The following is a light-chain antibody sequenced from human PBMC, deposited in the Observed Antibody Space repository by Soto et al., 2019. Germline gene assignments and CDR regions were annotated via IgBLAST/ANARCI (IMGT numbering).Light chain of an antibody. Sequence: QSVLTQPPSASGSPGQSVTISSTGTSGAVGIYNYVSWYQQHPGKAPKLMIYDVTKRPSGVPDRFSGSKSDSTASLTVSGLQAADEADYYCSSFTGNNNFVVFGGGTKVTVL. CDR2: DVT. CDR3: SSFTGNNNFVV. V-gene: IGLV2-8*01. J-gene: IGLJ2*01. CDR1: SGAVGIYNY.